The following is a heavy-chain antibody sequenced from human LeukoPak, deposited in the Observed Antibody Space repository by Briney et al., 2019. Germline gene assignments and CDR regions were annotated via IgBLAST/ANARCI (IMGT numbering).Heavy chain of an antibody. J-gene: IGHJ4*02. V-gene: IGHV3-30*04. CDR3: ARGVRLGELSLYRIDY. CDR1: GFTFSSYA. CDR2: ISYDGSNK. D-gene: IGHD3-16*02. Sequence: TGGSLRLSCAASGFTFSSYAMPWVRQAPGKGLEWVAVISYDGSNKYYADSVKGRFTISRDNSKNTLYLQMNSLRAEDTAVYYCARGVRLGELSLYRIDYWGQGTLVTVSS.